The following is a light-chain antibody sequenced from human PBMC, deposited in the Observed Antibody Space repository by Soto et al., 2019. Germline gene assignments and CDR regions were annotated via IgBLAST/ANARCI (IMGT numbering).Light chain of an antibody. CDR3: HQYSSSRKT. J-gene: IGKJ1*01. CDR2: GAS. Sequence: IVLTQSPGTLSLSPGERATLSCRASQSVSSTYLAWYQRRPCQAPRLLIYGASSRATGIPDRFSGSGSGTDFTLTISRLEPEYSAVYSCHQYSSSRKTFGQGTKVDI. V-gene: IGKV3-20*01. CDR1: QSVSSTY.